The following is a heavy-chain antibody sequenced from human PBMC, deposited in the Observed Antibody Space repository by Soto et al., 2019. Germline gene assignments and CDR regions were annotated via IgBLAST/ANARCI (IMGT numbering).Heavy chain of an antibody. D-gene: IGHD6-6*01. J-gene: IGHJ5*02. CDR3: ARHRARSCFDP. CDR2: IYYSGST. CDR1: GGSISSSSYY. V-gene: IGHV4-39*01. Sequence: LSLTCIVSGGSISSSSYYWGWIRQPPGKGLEWIGSIYYSGSTYYNPSLKSRVTISVDTSKNQFSLKLSSVTAADTAVFYCARHRARSCFDPWGQGTLVTVSS.